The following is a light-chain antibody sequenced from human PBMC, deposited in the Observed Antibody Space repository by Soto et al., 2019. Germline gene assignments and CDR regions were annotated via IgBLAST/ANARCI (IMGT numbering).Light chain of an antibody. Sequence: EVVLTQSPGPLSLSPGERTTLSCRATQSVSSTYLAWYQQRPSQAPRLLIYGASTRATDIPERISVSGSGTDFTLTVSRLETEYFAVYYYQHYCSTPWSFGHGTKVEIK. J-gene: IGKJ1*01. CDR3: QHYCSTPWS. V-gene: IGKV3-20*01. CDR2: GAS. CDR1: QSVSSTY.